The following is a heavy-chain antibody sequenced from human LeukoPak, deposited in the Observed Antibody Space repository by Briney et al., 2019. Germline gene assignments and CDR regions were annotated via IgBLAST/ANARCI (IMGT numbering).Heavy chain of an antibody. CDR2: INPKNAAT. Sequence: ASVKVSCKASGYTFTGHYIHWVRQAPGQGLEWMGWINPKNAATNYAQKFQGRVSMTADTSTGTAYMELRSLRSDDTAVYYCARSGRGTYYYFDLWGQGTLVTVSS. D-gene: IGHD1-26*01. CDR3: ARSGRGTYYYFDL. CDR1: GYTFTGHY. J-gene: IGHJ4*02. V-gene: IGHV1-2*02.